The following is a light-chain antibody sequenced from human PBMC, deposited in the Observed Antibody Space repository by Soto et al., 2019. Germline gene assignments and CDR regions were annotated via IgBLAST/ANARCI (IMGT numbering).Light chain of an antibody. V-gene: IGLV2-14*01. CDR3: SSYANTYNWV. Sequence: QSALTQPASVSGSPGQSNTIYCTGTSSDVGANNFVSWYQQHPGKAPKLLIYGVTNRPSGVSNRFSGSKSGNTASLSISGLQADDDGDYYCSSYANTYNWVFGGGTKLTVL. J-gene: IGLJ3*02. CDR1: SSDVGANNF. CDR2: GVT.